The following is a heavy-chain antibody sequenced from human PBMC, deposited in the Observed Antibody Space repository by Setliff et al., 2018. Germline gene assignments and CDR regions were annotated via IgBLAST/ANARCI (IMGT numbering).Heavy chain of an antibody. J-gene: IGHJ3*02. CDR3: ARCRDYYDSSGYYPGAFDI. V-gene: IGHV1-18*01. CDR1: GYTFTSYG. Sequence: ASVKVSCKASGYTFTSYGISWVRQAPGQGLEWMGWISAYNGNTNYAQKLQGRVTMTTDTSTSTAYMELRSLRSGDTAVYYCARCRDYYDSSGYYPGAFDIWGQGTMVTVSS. D-gene: IGHD3-22*01. CDR2: ISAYNGNT.